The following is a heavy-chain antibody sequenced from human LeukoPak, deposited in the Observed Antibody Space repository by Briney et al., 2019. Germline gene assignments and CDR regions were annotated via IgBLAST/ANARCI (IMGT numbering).Heavy chain of an antibody. Sequence: PGGSLRLSCAASGFTFSSYAMHWVRQAPGKGLEWVAVISYDGSNKYYADSVKGRSTISRDNSKNTLYLQMNSLRAEDTAVYYCARVRYCSGGSCYSYYYYYGMDVWGQGTTVTVSS. J-gene: IGHJ6*02. CDR3: ARVRYCSGGSCYSYYYYYGMDV. CDR1: GFTFSSYA. D-gene: IGHD2-15*01. V-gene: IGHV3-30-3*01. CDR2: ISYDGSNK.